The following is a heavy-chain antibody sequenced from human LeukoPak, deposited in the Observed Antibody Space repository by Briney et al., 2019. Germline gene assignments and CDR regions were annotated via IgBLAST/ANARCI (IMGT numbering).Heavy chain of an antibody. V-gene: IGHV5-51*01. CDR2: IYPGDSDT. D-gene: IGHD3-10*01. CDR3: ARRLLWFGEKGWFDP. Sequence: GESLKISCKGSGYSFTSYWIGWVRQMPGKGLEWMGIIYPGDSDTRYSPSFQGQVTIPADKSISTAYLQWSSLKASDTAMYYCARRLLWFGEKGWFDPWGQGTLVTVSS. J-gene: IGHJ5*02. CDR1: GYSFTSYW.